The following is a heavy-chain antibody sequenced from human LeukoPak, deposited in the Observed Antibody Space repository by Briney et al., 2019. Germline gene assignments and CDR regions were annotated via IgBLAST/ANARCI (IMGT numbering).Heavy chain of an antibody. V-gene: IGHV4-4*07. CDR2: ISSSGTT. D-gene: IGHD3-10*01. CDR3: ARGEETGGARVWYYYYYMDV. Sequence: SETLSFTGTVPGGFTTTYYSSWIRQPAGEGLDYIGRISSSGTTNYNRSLRGRVTITLDKSNNQFSLKLTSVTAADTAIYYCARGEETGGARVWYYYYYMDVWGKAATVTAS. J-gene: IGHJ6*03. CDR1: GGFTTTYY.